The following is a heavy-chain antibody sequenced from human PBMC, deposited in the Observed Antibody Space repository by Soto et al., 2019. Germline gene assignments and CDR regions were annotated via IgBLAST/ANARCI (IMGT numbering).Heavy chain of an antibody. CDR3: ATGGGWLTDY. V-gene: IGHV4-59*11. D-gene: IGHD6-19*01. CDR2: IHNTGGT. J-gene: IGHJ4*02. CDR1: GASISNHY. Sequence: QVQLQESGPRLVKPSETLSLTCTISGASISNHYCQWFRQPPGKGLEWIGYIHNTGGTNYNPSLKSPVTISLDTSKSQFSLKLTSVTVADTAVYYCATGGGWLTDYWGQGTLVTVSS.